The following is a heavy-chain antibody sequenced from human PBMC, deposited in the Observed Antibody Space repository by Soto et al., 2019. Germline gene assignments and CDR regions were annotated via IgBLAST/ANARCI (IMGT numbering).Heavy chain of an antibody. J-gene: IGHJ4*02. CDR1: GFSLSTTGVG. CDR2: IYWDDDG. V-gene: IGHV2-5*02. Sequence: SGPTLVNPTQTLTLTCTFSGFSLSTTGVGVGWIRQPPGKALEWLAVIYWDDDGRHSPSLKNRLTITKDTSRNQVVLTMTNMDPVDTATYYCAHRVDYRGSWNTGYFDYWGQGTLVTVSS. CDR3: AHRVDYRGSWNTGYFDY. D-gene: IGHD2-15*01.